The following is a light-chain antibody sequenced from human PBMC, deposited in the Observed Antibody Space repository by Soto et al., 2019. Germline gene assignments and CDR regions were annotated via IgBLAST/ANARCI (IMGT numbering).Light chain of an antibody. V-gene: IGKV1-39*01. CDR1: QSISNY. CDR3: EQSYIQPRP. CDR2: AAS. Sequence: SASVVAAITVTCGASQSISNYLNWYQQKSGKAPKLLIYAASSLQSGVPSRFSGSGSGTDFTLTISSLQPEDFATYYCEQSYIQPRPFGRGTEVAIK. J-gene: IGKJ4*02.